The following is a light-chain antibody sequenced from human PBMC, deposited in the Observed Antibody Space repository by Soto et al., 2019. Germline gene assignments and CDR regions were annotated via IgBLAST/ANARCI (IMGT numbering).Light chain of an antibody. CDR2: AAS. V-gene: IGKV1-9*01. CDR1: QGISSY. J-gene: IGKJ2*01. Sequence: IQLTQSPSSLSASVGDRVTITCRASQGISSYLAWYQQKPGKAPKLLIYAASTLQSGVPSRFSGSGSGTDFTLTISILQPEDFATYYCQQLNSYPRGYTFGQGTKLEIK. CDR3: QQLNSYPRGYT.